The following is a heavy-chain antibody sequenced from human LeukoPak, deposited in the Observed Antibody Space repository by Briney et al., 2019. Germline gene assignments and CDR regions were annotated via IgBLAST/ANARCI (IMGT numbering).Heavy chain of an antibody. CDR1: GFTFDDYA. J-gene: IGHJ4*02. D-gene: IGHD4-23*01. CDR2: ISGDGGST. CDR3: ARVGPTAVVTPSLDY. Sequence: GVSLRLSCAASGFTFDDYAMHWVRQAPGKGLEGVSLISGDGGSTYYADSVTGRFTISRDNSKNSLYLQMNSLRTEDTAFYYCARVGPTAVVTPSLDYWGQGTLVTVSS. V-gene: IGHV3-43*02.